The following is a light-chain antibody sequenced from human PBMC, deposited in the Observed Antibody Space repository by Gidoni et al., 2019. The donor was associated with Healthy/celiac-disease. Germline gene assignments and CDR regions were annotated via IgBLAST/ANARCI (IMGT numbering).Light chain of an antibody. J-gene: IGLJ2*01. CDR1: SRDVGGYNY. CDR3: SSYTSSSTLDVV. Sequence: QSALTQPASVSGSPGQSIPISCTGTSRDVGGYNYVSWYQQHPGKAPKLMIYEVSNRPSGVSNRFSGSKSGNTASLTISGLQAEDEADYYCSSYTSSSTLDVVFGGGTKLTVL. CDR2: EVS. V-gene: IGLV2-14*01.